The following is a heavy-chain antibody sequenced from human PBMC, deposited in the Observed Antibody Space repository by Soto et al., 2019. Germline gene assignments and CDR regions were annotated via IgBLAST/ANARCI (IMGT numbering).Heavy chain of an antibody. Sequence: QITLKESGPTLVQPTQTLTLTCTFSGFSLSTSGVGVGWIRQPPGKALEWLALIYWDDDKRYSPSLKSRLTIPHDPXIDLVXXTMPNTDPVDTATYYCARPLPGYCISTSCEGWFDPWGQGTLVTVSS. D-gene: IGHD2-2*01. CDR3: ARPLPGYCISTSCEGWFDP. CDR1: GFSLSTSGVG. V-gene: IGHV2-5*02. CDR2: IYWDDDK. J-gene: IGHJ5*02.